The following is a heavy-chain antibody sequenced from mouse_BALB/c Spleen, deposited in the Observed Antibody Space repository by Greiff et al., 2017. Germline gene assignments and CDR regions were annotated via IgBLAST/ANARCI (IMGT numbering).Heavy chain of an antibody. CDR3: ATIYYYGSSLAY. J-gene: IGHJ3*01. CDR1: GYTFTSYW. Sequence: QVQLQQPGAELVKPGASVKLSCKASGYTFTSYWMHWVKQRPGQGLEWIGEIDPSDSYTNYNQKFKGKATLTVDKSSSTAYMQLSSLTSEDSAVYYCATIYYYGSSLAYWGQGTLVTVSA. D-gene: IGHD1-1*01. V-gene: IGHV1-69*02. CDR2: IDPSDSYT.